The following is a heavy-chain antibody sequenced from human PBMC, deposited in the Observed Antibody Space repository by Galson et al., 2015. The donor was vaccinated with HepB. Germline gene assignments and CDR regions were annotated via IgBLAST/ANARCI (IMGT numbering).Heavy chain of an antibody. D-gene: IGHD3-3*01. CDR2: ISYDGSNK. J-gene: IGHJ6*02. CDR1: GFTFSSYA. Sequence: SLRLSCAASGFTFSSYAMHWVRQAPGKGLEWVAVISYDGSNKYYADSVKGRFTISRDNSKNTLYLQMNSLRAEDTAVYYCAGAGYYDFWSGQEYYYGMDVWGQGTTVTVSS. CDR3: AGAGYYDFWSGQEYYYGMDV. V-gene: IGHV3-30*04.